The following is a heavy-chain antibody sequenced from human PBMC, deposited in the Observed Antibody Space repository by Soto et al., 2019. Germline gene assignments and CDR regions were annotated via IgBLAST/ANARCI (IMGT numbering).Heavy chain of an antibody. CDR1: GFTFSDYY. CDR3: ARGYYDSSGYTGFDY. V-gene: IGHV3-11*06. Sequence: GGSLRLSCAASGFTFSDYYMSWIRQAPGKGLEWVSYISSSSSYTNYADSVKGRFTISRDNAKNSLYLQMDSLRAEDTAVYYCARGYYDSSGYTGFDYWGQGTLVTVSS. D-gene: IGHD3-22*01. J-gene: IGHJ4*02. CDR2: ISSSSSYT.